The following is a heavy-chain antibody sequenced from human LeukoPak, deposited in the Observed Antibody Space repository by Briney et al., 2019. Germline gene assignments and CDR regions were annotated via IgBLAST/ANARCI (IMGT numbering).Heavy chain of an antibody. Sequence: ASVKVSCKASGYTFTSYGISWVRQAPGQGLEWMGWINPNSGGTNYAQKFQGRVTMTRDTSISTAYMELSRLRSDDTAVYYCARDWELRNWFDPWGQGTLVTVSS. CDR1: GYTFTSYG. V-gene: IGHV1-2*02. D-gene: IGHD1-26*01. J-gene: IGHJ5*02. CDR2: INPNSGGT. CDR3: ARDWELRNWFDP.